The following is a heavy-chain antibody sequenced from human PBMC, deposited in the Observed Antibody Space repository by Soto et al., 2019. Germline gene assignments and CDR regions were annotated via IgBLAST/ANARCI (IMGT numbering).Heavy chain of an antibody. V-gene: IGHV3-21*01. CDR2: ISSSSSYI. D-gene: IGHD4-17*01. CDR3: ARWSALVTTLKRYWFDP. J-gene: IGHJ5*02. CDR1: GFTFISYS. Sequence: WGSLRLSCAASGFTFISYSINFFRHSPLKWLEWVSSISSSSSYIYYADSVKGRFTISRDNAKNSLYLQMNSLRAEDTAVYYCARWSALVTTLKRYWFDPWGQGTLVTVSS.